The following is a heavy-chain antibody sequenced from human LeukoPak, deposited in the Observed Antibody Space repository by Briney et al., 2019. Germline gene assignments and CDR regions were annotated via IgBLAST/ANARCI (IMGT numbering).Heavy chain of an antibody. Sequence: ASVKVSCKASGYTFTSYYVHWVRQAPGQGLEWMGIISPSGDSTTYAQKFQGRVTITADESTSTAYMELSSLRSEDTAVYYCARAITMVRGVIIPLGVYWGQGTLVTVSS. CDR2: ISPSGDST. V-gene: IGHV1-46*01. CDR3: ARAITMVRGVIIPLGVY. D-gene: IGHD3-10*01. CDR1: GYTFTSYY. J-gene: IGHJ4*02.